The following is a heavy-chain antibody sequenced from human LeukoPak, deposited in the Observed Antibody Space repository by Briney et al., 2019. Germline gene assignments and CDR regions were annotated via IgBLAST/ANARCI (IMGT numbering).Heavy chain of an antibody. V-gene: IGHV3-23*01. CDR2: ISDSGSRT. J-gene: IGHJ4*02. Sequence: PGGSLRLSCAGSGFTFSTYPMIWIRQAPGKELEGVSSISDSGSRTYYADYVKGRFTVSRDNSKNTVFLQMNSLRPDDTAVYYCARLDAYTLDYWSQGTLVTVSS. CDR1: GFTFSTYP. D-gene: IGHD5-24*01. CDR3: ARLDAYTLDY.